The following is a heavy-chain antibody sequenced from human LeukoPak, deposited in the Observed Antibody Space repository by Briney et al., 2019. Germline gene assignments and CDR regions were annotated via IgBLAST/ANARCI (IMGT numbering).Heavy chain of an antibody. CDR3: ARDSSGYFDY. CDR1: GFTFSSYA. Sequence: GGSLRLSCAASGFTFSSYAMHWVRQAPGKGLEWVAVISYDGSNKHYADSVKGRFTISRDNSKNTLYLQMNSLRAEDTAVYYCARDSSGYFDYWGQGTLVTVSS. J-gene: IGHJ4*02. D-gene: IGHD6-19*01. CDR2: ISYDGSNK. V-gene: IGHV3-30-3*01.